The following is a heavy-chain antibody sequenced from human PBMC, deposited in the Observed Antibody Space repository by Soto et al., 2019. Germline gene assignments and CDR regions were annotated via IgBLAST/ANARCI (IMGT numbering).Heavy chain of an antibody. CDR1: GFTSSGYW. V-gene: IGHV3-7*01. D-gene: IGHD4-4*01. CDR2: INQDGSEK. CDR3: ARDYSNPRGRFDP. J-gene: IGHJ5*02. Sequence: PVGSLRLSCAASGFTSSGYWMTWVRQAPGKGLEWVANINQDGSEKYYVDSVKGRFTISRDNAKGSLYLQMNSLRAEDTAIYYCARDYSNPRGRFDPWGQGTLVTVSS.